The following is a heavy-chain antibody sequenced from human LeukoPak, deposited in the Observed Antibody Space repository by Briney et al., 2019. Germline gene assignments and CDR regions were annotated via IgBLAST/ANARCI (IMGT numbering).Heavy chain of an antibody. CDR3: AKVRVSGKGAATRILVY. CDR2: MSGGVLST. Sequence: GGSLRHSCGAPDANLGTYAVTWVRQVPGKGREWVSGMSGGVLSTYYARSVKGRYTISRDTSKNTPYLEMNSPGAGDSGGYCCAKVRVSGKGAATRILVYWGRRMMVSVSS. V-gene: IGHV3-23*01. CDR1: DANLGTYA. J-gene: IGHJ4*02. D-gene: IGHD1-26*01.